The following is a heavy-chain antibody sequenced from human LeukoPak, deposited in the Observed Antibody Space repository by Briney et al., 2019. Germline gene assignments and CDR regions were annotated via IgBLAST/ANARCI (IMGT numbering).Heavy chain of an antibody. CDR2: ISAYNGNT. CDR1: GYTFTSYG. Sequence: SVNVSCKASGYTFTSYGISWVRQAPGQGLEWMGWISAYNGNTNYAQKLQGRVTMTTDTSTSTAYMELRSLRSDDTAVYYCARAPRGYSYAGWFDPWGHGTLVTVSS. D-gene: IGHD5-18*01. CDR3: ARAPRGYSYAGWFDP. V-gene: IGHV1-18*01. J-gene: IGHJ5*02.